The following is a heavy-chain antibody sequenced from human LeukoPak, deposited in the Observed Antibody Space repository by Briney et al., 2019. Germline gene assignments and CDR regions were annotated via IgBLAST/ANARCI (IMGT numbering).Heavy chain of an antibody. D-gene: IGHD3-22*01. CDR2: ISSGSSYI. V-gene: IGHV3-21*01. Sequence: GGSLRLSRAASGFTFSSYSMNWVRQAPGKGLEWVSSISSGSSYIYYADSVKGRFTISRDNAKNSLYLQMNSLRAEDTAVYYCARDSGDYYDSSGYPFDYWGQGTLVTVSS. CDR3: ARDSGDYYDSSGYPFDY. J-gene: IGHJ4*02. CDR1: GFTFSSYS.